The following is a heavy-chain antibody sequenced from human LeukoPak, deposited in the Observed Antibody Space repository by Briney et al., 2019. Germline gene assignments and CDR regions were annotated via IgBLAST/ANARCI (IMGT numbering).Heavy chain of an antibody. V-gene: IGHV3-9*01. Sequence: PGGSLRLSCAASGFTFDDYAMHWVRQAPGKGLEWVSGISWNSGSIGYADSVAGRFTISRDNAKNTLYLQMNSLRVEDTAVYYCSWDHTGKEDIWGQGTMVSVSS. CDR1: GFTFDDYA. CDR2: ISWNSGSI. CDR3: SWDHTGKEDI. J-gene: IGHJ3*02. D-gene: IGHD1-26*01.